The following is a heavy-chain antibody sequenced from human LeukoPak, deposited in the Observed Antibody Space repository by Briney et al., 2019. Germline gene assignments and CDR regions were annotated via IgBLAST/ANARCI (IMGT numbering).Heavy chain of an antibody. V-gene: IGHV3-11*04. CDR1: GFTFRDYY. D-gene: IGHD5-18*01. CDR3: ARDHIQLWFLSYFDY. Sequence: GGSLRLSCAASGFTFRDYYMTWIRQAPGKGLEWVSYISSSSNTIYYTDSVKGRFTISRENAKNSMYLQMNSLRDEDTAVYYCARDHIQLWFLSYFDYWGQGTLVTVSS. CDR2: ISSSSNTI. J-gene: IGHJ4*02.